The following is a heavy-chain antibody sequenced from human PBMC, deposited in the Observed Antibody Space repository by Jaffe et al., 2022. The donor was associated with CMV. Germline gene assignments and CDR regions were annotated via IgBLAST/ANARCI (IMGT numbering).Heavy chain of an antibody. J-gene: IGHJ4*02. D-gene: IGHD2-21*01. CDR3: ARTYCGGECPNRYFDY. CDR2: LNPSSGIT. CDR1: GYILNSHY. V-gene: IGHV1-46*02. Sequence: QVQLVQSGAEVKKPGASVKVSCRASGYILNSHYIHWVRQAPGQGLEWMGILNPSSGITTLTQKFHDRVTMTSDRYTSTVYMELSSLRSDDTAVYYCARTYCGGECPNRYFDYWGQGTLVTVSS.